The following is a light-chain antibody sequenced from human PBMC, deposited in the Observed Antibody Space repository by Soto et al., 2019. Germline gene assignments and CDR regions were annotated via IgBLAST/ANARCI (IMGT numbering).Light chain of an antibody. V-gene: IGKV3-20*01. J-gene: IGKJ1*01. CDR2: ASS. CDR1: QRFNSAY. CDR3: HHYVDSPWE. Sequence: EIGLTQSPGTLSLYPGERATLSCRASQRFNSAYLAWYQHKPGQPPRLLIYASSNRAAGIPDRFSGSASGTDFTLTISRLEPEDSAVYYCHHYVDSPWELGQGTKVEIK.